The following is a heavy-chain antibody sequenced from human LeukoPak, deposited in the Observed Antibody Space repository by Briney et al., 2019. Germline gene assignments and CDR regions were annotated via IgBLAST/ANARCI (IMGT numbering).Heavy chain of an antibody. CDR1: GFTFSSYA. Sequence: GGSLRPSCAVSGFTFSSYAVSWVRQAPGKGLEWVSAISEGSTYYADSVKGRFTISRDNSKNSLYLQMNSLRAEDTAVYYCARGRSLYGSGSYYRNWFDPWGQGTLVTVSS. CDR3: ARGRSLYGSGSYYRNWFDP. J-gene: IGHJ5*02. D-gene: IGHD3-10*01. V-gene: IGHV3-23*01. CDR2: ISEGST.